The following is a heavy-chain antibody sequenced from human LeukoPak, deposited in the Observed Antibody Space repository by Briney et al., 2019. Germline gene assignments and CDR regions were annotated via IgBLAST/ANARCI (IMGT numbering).Heavy chain of an antibody. J-gene: IGHJ5*02. D-gene: IGHD5-18*01. CDR3: ARASRGDTAVVITWFDP. V-gene: IGHV3-11*04. CDR1: GFTFSDYY. Sequence: GGSLRLSCAASGFTFSDYYMSWIRQAPGKGLEWVSYISSSGSTKYYADSVKGRFTISRDNAKNSLYLQMNSLRAEDTAVYYCARASRGDTAVVITWFDPWGQETLVTVSS. CDR2: ISSSGSTK.